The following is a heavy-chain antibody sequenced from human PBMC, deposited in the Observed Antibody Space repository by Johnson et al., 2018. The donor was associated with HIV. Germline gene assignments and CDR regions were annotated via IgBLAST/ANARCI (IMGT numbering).Heavy chain of an antibody. CDR2: TRFDGSKK. CDR1: GFTFDDYG. CDR3: VKDLYCIDGVCRTDAFDI. Sequence: QVHLVESGGGLVRPGGSLRLSCAASGFTFDDYGMSWVRQPPGKGLEWVAFTRFDGSKKYYAESVKGRFPISRDHSKTTLYLQMNSLGGEDTAIYYCVKDLYCIDGVCRTDAFDIWGQGTLVMVSS. V-gene: IGHV3-30*02. D-gene: IGHD2-8*01. J-gene: IGHJ3*02.